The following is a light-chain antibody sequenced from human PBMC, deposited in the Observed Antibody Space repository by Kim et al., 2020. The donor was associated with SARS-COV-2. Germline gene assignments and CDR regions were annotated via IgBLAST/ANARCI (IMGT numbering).Light chain of an antibody. CDR1: QDITNE. CDR3: LQHSTYPRT. Sequence: EAVGERVTITCRASQDITNELGWYQQKPGRAPKRLIYGASSLQSGVPSRFSGSGSGTEFTLTISSVQPDDFATYFCLQHSTYPRTFGQGTKLEIK. J-gene: IGKJ5*01. V-gene: IGKV1-17*01. CDR2: GAS.